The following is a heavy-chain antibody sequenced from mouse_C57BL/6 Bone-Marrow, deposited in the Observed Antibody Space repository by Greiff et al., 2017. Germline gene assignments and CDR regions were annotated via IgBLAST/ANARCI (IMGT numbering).Heavy chain of an antibody. CDR3: APHSNWPLDY. CDR1: GYTFTSYW. V-gene: IGHV1-59*01. CDR2: IDPSDSYT. D-gene: IGHD4-1*01. J-gene: IGHJ2*01. Sequence: QVQLQQPGAELVRPGTSVKLSCKASGYTFTSYWMHWVKQRPGQGLEWIGVIDPSDSYTNYNQKFKGKATLTVDTSSSTAYMQLSSLTSEDSAVYYCAPHSNWPLDYWGQGTTLTVSS.